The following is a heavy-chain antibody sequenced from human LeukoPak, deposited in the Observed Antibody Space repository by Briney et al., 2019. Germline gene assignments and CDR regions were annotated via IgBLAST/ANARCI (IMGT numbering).Heavy chain of an antibody. J-gene: IGHJ4*02. D-gene: IGHD6-13*01. CDR3: ARGVAAGSGSWH. CDR2: ISSDGSST. Sequence: GGSLRLSCAASGFTFSSYWLHWVRHAPGKGLVWISRISSDGSSTNYADSVKGRFTISRDNAKNTLYLQMNSLRAEDTGVYYCARGVAAGSGSWHWGQGTLVTVSS. V-gene: IGHV3-74*01. CDR1: GFTFSSYW.